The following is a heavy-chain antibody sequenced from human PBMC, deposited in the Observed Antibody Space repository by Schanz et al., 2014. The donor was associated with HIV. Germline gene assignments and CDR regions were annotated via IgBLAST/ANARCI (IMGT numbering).Heavy chain of an antibody. CDR1: GVSMNSDRYY. Sequence: QVQVQESGPGLVKPLQTLSLTCNGSGVSMNSDRYYWNWIRQRPGKSLEWIGYISHSGSSYYNPSPKSRVTMSLGTSKEAFSLKISSVTAADSAVYFCVRGIATTGGDYWHFDLWGRGTLVTVTT. J-gene: IGHJ2*01. CDR2: ISHSGSS. V-gene: IGHV4-31*03. CDR3: VRGIATTGGDYWHFDL. D-gene: IGHD6-13*01.